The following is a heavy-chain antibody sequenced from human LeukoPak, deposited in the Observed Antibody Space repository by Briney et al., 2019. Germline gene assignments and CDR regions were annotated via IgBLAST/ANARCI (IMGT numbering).Heavy chain of an antibody. D-gene: IGHD1-1*01. J-gene: IGHJ5*02. CDR1: GYTFTGYY. CDR2: INPNSGGT. CDR3: ARALGYNWRLRNGFDP. Sequence: ASVKVSCKASGYTFTGYYMHWVRQAPGQGLEWMGWINPNSGGTNYAQKFQGRVTMTRDTSISTAYMELSRLRSDDTAVYYCARALGYNWRLRNGFDPWGQGTLVTVSS. V-gene: IGHV1-2*02.